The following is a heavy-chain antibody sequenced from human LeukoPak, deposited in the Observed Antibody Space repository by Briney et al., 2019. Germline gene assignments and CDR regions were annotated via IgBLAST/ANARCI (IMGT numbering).Heavy chain of an antibody. CDR1: GFTFSGSG. Sequence: PGGSLRLSCAASGFTFSGSGMSWVRQAPGKGLEWISSSGDSDGSTYYADSLKGRFTISRDNSKNTLYLQMNNLRAGDTAVYYCAKGGCRGTCNPLAYWGQGALVTVSP. CDR3: AKGGCRGTCNPLAY. D-gene: IGHD2-15*01. J-gene: IGHJ4*02. CDR2: SGDSDGST. V-gene: IGHV3-23*01.